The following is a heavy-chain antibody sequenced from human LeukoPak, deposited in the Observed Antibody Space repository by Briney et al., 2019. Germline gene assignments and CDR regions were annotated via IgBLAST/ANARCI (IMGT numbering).Heavy chain of an antibody. J-gene: IGHJ4*02. D-gene: IGHD3-16*01. V-gene: IGHV4-38-2*02. CDR3: ASVGGGSPY. CDR1: GYSLSSGHF. Sequence: PSETLSLTCTVSGYSLSSGHFWSWIRQPPGKGLEWIGSIYGSGTTYYDPPLRSRVSISADTSKNHFSLELSSVTAADTAVYYCASVGGGSPYWGQGTLVTVSS. CDR2: IYGSGTT.